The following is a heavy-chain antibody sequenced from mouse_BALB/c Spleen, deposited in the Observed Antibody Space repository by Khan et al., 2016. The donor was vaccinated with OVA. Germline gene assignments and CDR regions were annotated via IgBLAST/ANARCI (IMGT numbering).Heavy chain of an antibody. D-gene: IGHD2-3*01. V-gene: IGHV3-2*02. CDR3: ARDGSRYNYAMDY. CDR2: ISYSGKT. CDR1: GYSITSDYA. Sequence: VQLKESGPGLVKPSQSLSLTCTVTGYSITSDYAWNWIRQFPGNKLEWMGYISYSGKTNYNPALKSRISFTLDTSKNQLFLQLNSVTTEDTATYYCARDGSRYNYAMDYWGQGTSVTVSS. J-gene: IGHJ4*01.